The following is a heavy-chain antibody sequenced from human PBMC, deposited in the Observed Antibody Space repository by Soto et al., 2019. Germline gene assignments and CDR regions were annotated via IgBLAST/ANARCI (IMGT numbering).Heavy chain of an antibody. CDR1: GFTFNSYE. D-gene: IGHD6-13*01. V-gene: IGHV3-48*03. CDR3: ARARVYATGPLDF. CDR2: ISKSGGTT. J-gene: IGHJ4*02. Sequence: GGSLRLSCVGSGFTFNSYELNWVRQAPGKGLEWVSYISKSGGTTYYAASLKGRFTVSRDNAKNSLYLQIDGLRADDTAVYYCARARVYATGPLDFWGQGTLVTVSS.